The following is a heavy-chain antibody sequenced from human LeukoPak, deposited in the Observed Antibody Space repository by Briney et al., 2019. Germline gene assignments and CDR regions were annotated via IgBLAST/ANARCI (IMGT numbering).Heavy chain of an antibody. CDR3: AKDLMRDRWFGES. CDR2: IRYEGNEK. V-gene: IGHV3-30*02. Sequence: GGSLRLSCAASGFTFTYYGMHWVRQAPGKGLEWVAFIRYEGNEKFYADSVKGRFTISRDDSKNTLYLQMNSLRLEDTAVYYCAKDLMRDRWFGESWGQGTLVTVSS. D-gene: IGHD3-10*01. J-gene: IGHJ5*02. CDR1: GFTFTYYG.